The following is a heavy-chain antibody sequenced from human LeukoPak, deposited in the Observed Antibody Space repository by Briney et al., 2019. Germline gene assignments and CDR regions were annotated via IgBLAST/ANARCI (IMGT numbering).Heavy chain of an antibody. J-gene: IGHJ4*02. Sequence: SETLSLTCAVYGGFFSGYYWSWIRQPPGKGLEWIGEINHSGSTNYNPSLKSRVTISVDTSKNQFSLKLSSVTAADTAVYYCARGGFVDTAMVSHYFDYWGQGTLVTVSS. D-gene: IGHD5-18*01. CDR2: INHSGST. CDR1: GGFFSGYY. V-gene: IGHV4-34*01. CDR3: ARGGFVDTAMVSHYFDY.